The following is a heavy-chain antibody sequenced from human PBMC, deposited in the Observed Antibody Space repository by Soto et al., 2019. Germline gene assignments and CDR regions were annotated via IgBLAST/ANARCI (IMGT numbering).Heavy chain of an antibody. J-gene: IGHJ6*03. CDR1: GGTFSSYT. CDR2: IIPILGIA. CDR3: GRFMEYSGSPIYRAV. V-gene: IGHV1-69*02. D-gene: IGHD6-6*01. Sequence: QVQLVQSGAEVKKPGSSVKVSCKASGGTFSSYTISWVRQAPGQGLEWMGRIIPILGIANYAQKFQGRVTITADKPATTANRELSSRRSEDAAVYWWGRFMEYSGSPIYRAVGGKGTPVTVS.